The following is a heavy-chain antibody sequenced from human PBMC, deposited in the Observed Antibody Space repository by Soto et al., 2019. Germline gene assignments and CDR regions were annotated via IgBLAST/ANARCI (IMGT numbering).Heavy chain of an antibody. CDR1: GYTFTSYG. CDR3: ARDRLESIAVAGTYAFDI. CDR2: ISAYNGNT. V-gene: IGHV1-18*01. J-gene: IGHJ3*02. D-gene: IGHD6-19*01. Sequence: ASVKVSCKASGYTFTSYGISWVRQAPGQGLEWMGWISAYNGNTNYAQKLQGRVTMTTDTSTSTAYMELRSLRSDDTAVYYCARDRLESIAVAGTYAFDIWGQGTMVTVSS.